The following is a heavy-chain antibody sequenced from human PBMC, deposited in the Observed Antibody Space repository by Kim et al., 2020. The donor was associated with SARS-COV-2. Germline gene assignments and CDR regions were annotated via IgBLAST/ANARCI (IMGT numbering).Heavy chain of an antibody. J-gene: IGHJ3*02. CDR3: ARGYSYGYGGDAFDI. Sequence: SETLSLTCTVSGGSISSGSYYWSWIRQPAGKGLEWIGRIYTSGSTNYNPSLKSRVTISVDTSKNQFSLKLSSVTAADTAVYYCARGYSYGYGGDAFDIWGQGKMVTVSS. D-gene: IGHD5-18*01. V-gene: IGHV4-61*02. CDR2: IYTSGST. CDR1: GGSISSGSYY.